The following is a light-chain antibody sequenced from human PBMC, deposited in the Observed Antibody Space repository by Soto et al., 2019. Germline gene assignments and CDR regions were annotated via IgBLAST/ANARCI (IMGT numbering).Light chain of an antibody. CDR1: QNIKNY. V-gene: IGKV1-39*01. J-gene: IGKJ2*01. CDR2: AAS. Sequence: DIQVTQSPSSLSASVGDRVTITCRASQNIKNYLNWYQRKPGTAPRLLIYAASNLQSGVPSRFSASGSGTDFSLTISSLRVEDFGTYYCQQSFVSPYTFGQGTKVDI. CDR3: QQSFVSPYT.